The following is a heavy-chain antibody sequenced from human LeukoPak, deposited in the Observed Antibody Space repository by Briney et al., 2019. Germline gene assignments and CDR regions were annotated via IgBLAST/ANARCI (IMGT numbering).Heavy chain of an antibody. J-gene: IGHJ4*02. D-gene: IGHD2-2*01. Sequence: GGSLRLSCAASGFTFINYIMTWVRQAPGKGLEWVSAISGSGGTTVYSDSVKGRFTVSRDNSRNTLYLQMNSLRAEDTAVYYCAKAIVGSSYRYYDYWGQGSLVTVSS. V-gene: IGHV3-23*01. CDR2: ISGSGGTT. CDR3: AKAIVGSSYRYYDY. CDR1: GFTFINYI.